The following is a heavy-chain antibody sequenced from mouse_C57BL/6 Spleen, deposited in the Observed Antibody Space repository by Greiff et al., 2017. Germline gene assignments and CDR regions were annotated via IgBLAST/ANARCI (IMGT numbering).Heavy chain of an antibody. J-gene: IGHJ2*01. V-gene: IGHV1-50*01. CDR2: IDPSDSYT. CDR3: ARRGEVLYYGYSFDY. Sequence: VQLQQPGAELVKPGASVKLSCKASGYTFTSYWMQWVKQRPGQGLEWIGEIDPSDSYTNYNQKFKGKATLTVDTSSSTAYMQLSSLTSEDSAVYYCARRGEVLYYGYSFDYWGQGTTLTVSS. D-gene: IGHD2-2*01. CDR1: GYTFTSYW.